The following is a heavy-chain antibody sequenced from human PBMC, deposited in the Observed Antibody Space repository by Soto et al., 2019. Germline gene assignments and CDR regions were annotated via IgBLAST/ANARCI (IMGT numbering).Heavy chain of an antibody. Sequence: PSETLSLTCTASGGSINSGDHYWSWIRQPPGKGLEWIGYIYYSGTTYYNPSLKSRVTISVDTSENQFSLKVNAVTAADTSVYYCARALIQLWPHYYYGMDVCGQGTTVTVSS. V-gene: IGHV4-30-4*01. J-gene: IGHJ6*01. CDR2: IYYSGTT. D-gene: IGHD5-18*01. CDR3: ARALIQLWPHYYYGMDV. CDR1: GGSINSGDHY.